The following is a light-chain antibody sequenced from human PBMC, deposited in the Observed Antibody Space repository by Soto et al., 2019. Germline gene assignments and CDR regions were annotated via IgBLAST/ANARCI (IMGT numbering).Light chain of an antibody. Sequence: QSALAQPASVSGSLGQSIAMSCTGTSSDVGTHNFVSWYQQHPGKAPKLIIYDVSNRPSGVSDRFFGSKSGNTASLTISGLQAEDEADYYCSSFTTTNTYVFGTGTKVTVL. CDR1: SSDVGTHNF. CDR3: SSFTTTNTYV. V-gene: IGLV2-14*03. CDR2: DVS. J-gene: IGLJ1*01.